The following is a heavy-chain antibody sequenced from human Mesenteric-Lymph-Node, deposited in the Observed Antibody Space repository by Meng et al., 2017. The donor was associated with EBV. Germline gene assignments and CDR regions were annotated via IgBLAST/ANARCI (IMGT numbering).Heavy chain of an antibody. J-gene: IGHJ4*02. Sequence: GRLQESGPGLVKPSGTLSLTCAVSGGSISTSNWWSWVRQPPGKGLEWIGEIYHRGSTNYNPSPTSRVTISVDESKNEFSLSLTSVTAADTAVYFCARVNEGQWLVRGAFDYWGQGTLVTVSS. CDR2: IYHRGST. V-gene: IGHV4-4*02. CDR1: GGSISTSNW. D-gene: IGHD6-19*01. CDR3: ARVNEGQWLVRGAFDY.